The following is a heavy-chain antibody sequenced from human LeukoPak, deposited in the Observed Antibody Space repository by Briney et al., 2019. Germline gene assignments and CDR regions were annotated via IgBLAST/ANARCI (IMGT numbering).Heavy chain of an antibody. V-gene: IGHV4-39*07. D-gene: IGHD3-16*01. CDR3: ARLYANYYMDV. CDR2: IYYSGST. CDR1: GGSISSSSYY. Sequence: SETLSLTCTVSGGSISSSSYYWGWIRQPPGKGLERIGSIYYSGSTYYNPSLKSRVTISVDTSKNQFSLKLSSVTAADTAVYYCARLYANYYMDVWGKGTTVTVSS. J-gene: IGHJ6*03.